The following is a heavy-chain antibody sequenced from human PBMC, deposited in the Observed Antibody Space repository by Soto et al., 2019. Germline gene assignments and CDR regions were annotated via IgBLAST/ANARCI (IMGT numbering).Heavy chain of an antibody. CDR2: IWYDGSNK. D-gene: IGHD5-18*01. V-gene: IGHV3-33*01. J-gene: IGHJ4*02. CDR3: ARVDLYSYGFGGFDY. Sequence: QVQLVESGGGVVQPGRSLRLSCAASGFTFSSYGMHWVRQAPGKGLEWLAVIWYDGSNKYYADSVKGRFTISSDNSKDPLYLQMNSLGAEDTAVYYCARVDLYSYGFGGFDYWGRGTLVTVSS. CDR1: GFTFSSYG.